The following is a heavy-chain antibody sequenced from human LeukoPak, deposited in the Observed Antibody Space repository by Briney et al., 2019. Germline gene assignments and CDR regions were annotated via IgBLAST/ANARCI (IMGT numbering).Heavy chain of an antibody. J-gene: IGHJ4*02. CDR1: GFMFRSYS. V-gene: IGHV3-21*01. CDR2: ISSSSSYI. CDR3: ASTFYGDSPPY. Sequence: GGSLRLSCAASGFMFRSYSMNWVRQAPGKGLEWVSSISSSSSYIFYADSVKGRFTISRDNAKKSLSLQMNSLRAEDTAVYYCASTFYGDSPPYWGQGTLVTVSS. D-gene: IGHD4-17*01.